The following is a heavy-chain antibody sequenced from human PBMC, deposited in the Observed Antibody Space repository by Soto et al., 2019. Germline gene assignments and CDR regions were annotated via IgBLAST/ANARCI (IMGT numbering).Heavy chain of an antibody. CDR2: LYDVDGS. CDR3: ATWHEREHAYDV. CDR1: GLTISGKKY. Sequence: PGGSLRLSCAAFGLTISGKKYVAWVRQAPGKGLEWVSALYDVDGSFYADSVKGRFTTSSDSSKTTVYLQMNDLRPDDTAVYYCATWHEREHAYDVWGQGTTVTV. V-gene: IGHV3-53*01. D-gene: IGHD1-1*01. J-gene: IGHJ3*01.